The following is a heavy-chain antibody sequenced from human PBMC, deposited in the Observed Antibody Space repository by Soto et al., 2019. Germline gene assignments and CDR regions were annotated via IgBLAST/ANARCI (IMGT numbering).Heavy chain of an antibody. Sequence: SETLSLTCTVSGGSISSYYWSWIRQPPGKGLEWIGYIYYSGSTNYNPSLKSRVTISVDTSKNQFSLKLSSVAAADTAVYYCARTRYDSSGYYPYYFDYWGQGTLVTVSS. CDR2: IYYSGST. J-gene: IGHJ4*02. D-gene: IGHD3-22*01. V-gene: IGHV4-59*01. CDR1: GGSISSYY. CDR3: ARTRYDSSGYYPYYFDY.